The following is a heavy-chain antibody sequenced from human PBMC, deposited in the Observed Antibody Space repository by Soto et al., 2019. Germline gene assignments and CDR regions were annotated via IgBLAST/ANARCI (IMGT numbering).Heavy chain of an antibody. D-gene: IGHD2-15*01. CDR2: ISQSGTT. CDR3: AKKVPAALSLYYFFGLDV. Sequence: PSETLSLTCAVSGASISSDNRWTWVRQPPGEGLEWIGEISQSGTTKYNPSLASRVTISVDKSKNQFSLRLTSMTAADTAVYYCAKKVPAALSLYYFFGLDVWGQGTTVTVYS. CDR1: GASISSDNR. V-gene: IGHV4-4*02. J-gene: IGHJ6*02.